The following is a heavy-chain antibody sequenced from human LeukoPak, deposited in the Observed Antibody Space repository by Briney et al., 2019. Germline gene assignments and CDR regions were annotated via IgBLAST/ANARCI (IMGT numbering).Heavy chain of an antibody. CDR1: GFTFDDDA. CDR2: ISGDGGST. J-gene: IGHJ4*02. V-gene: IGHV3-43*02. D-gene: IGHD6-19*01. Sequence: GGSLRLSCAASGFTFDDDAMHWVRQAPGKGLEWVSLISGDGGSTYYADSVKGRFTISRDNSKNSLYLQMNSLRTEDTALYYCAKDIDGIAVAGTADYWGQGTLVTVSS. CDR3: AKDIDGIAVAGTADY.